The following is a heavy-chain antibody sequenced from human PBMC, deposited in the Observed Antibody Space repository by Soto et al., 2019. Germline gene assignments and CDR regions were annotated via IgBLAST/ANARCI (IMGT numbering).Heavy chain of an antibody. CDR3: AQGHVRVIQSQFDI. Sequence: QVQLVESGGGVLQPGGSLRLSCGASGFTLSNFGVHWVRQAPGKGPEWVGAISSDGKTEGYGASVRGRFTVSRDNSQNRVFLQMNSLRSDDTGVYYCAQGHVRVIQSQFDIWGQGTMVTVSS. J-gene: IGHJ3*02. V-gene: IGHV3-30*18. CDR1: GFTLSNFG. CDR2: ISSDGKTE.